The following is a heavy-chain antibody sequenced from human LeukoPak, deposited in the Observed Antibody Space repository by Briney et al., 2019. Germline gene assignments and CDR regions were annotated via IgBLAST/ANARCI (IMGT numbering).Heavy chain of an antibody. CDR2: FYSSGRT. D-gene: IGHD2/OR15-2a*01. J-gene: IGHJ5*02. CDR1: GGSISTYS. V-gene: IGHV4-4*07. Sequence: SETLSLTCTVSGGSISTYSWSWIRLPAGRGLEWIGRFYSSGRTDYNPSLQSRVTMSVDTSRNQDSLRLSSVTAADTAIYYCTRDFTSKNWFDTWGQGILVTVSS. CDR3: TRDFTSKNWFDT.